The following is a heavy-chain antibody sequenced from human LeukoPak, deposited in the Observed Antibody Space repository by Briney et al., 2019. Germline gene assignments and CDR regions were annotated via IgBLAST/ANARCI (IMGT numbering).Heavy chain of an antibody. Sequence: PGGSLRLSCAASGFTFSSYGMHWVRQAPGKGLEWVAFIRYDGSNKYYADSVKGRFTISRDNSKNTLYLQMNSLRAEDTAVYYCAKDPRTYYYGSGSFYYFDYWGQGTLVTVSS. J-gene: IGHJ4*02. V-gene: IGHV3-30*02. CDR1: GFTFSSYG. CDR2: IRYDGSNK. CDR3: AKDPRTYYYGSGSFYYFDY. D-gene: IGHD3-10*01.